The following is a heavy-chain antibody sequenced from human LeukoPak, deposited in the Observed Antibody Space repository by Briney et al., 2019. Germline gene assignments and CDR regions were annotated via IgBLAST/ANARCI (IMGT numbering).Heavy chain of an antibody. CDR2: IKQDGSEK. CDR1: GFTFSTYW. V-gene: IGHV3-7*01. CDR3: ARKESAYYYYAMDV. J-gene: IGHJ6*02. D-gene: IGHD5-24*01. Sequence: GGSLRLSCSASGFTFSTYWMSWVRQAPGKGLEWVANIKQDGSEKYHVDSVKGRFTISRDNAKNSLYLQMNSLRAEDTAVYYCARKESAYYYYAMDVWGQGTTVTVSS.